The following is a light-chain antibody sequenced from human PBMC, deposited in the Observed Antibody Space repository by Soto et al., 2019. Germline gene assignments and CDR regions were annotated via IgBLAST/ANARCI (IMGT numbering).Light chain of an antibody. J-gene: IGKJ1*01. CDR2: EAS. Sequence: EIELTQSPSTLSLSPGERVSLSCRASESVSTFLAWYQQKPGQAPRLLICEASSRATGIPARFSGGGSGTVFTLTISRLEPEDFAVYYCQQRSNWPWTFGQGTKVDIK. CDR1: ESVSTF. V-gene: IGKV3-11*01. CDR3: QQRSNWPWT.